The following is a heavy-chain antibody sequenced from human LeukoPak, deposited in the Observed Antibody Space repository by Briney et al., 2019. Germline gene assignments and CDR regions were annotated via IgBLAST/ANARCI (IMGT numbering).Heavy chain of an antibody. CDR3: ARDVGIRSYFDY. V-gene: IGHV3-53*01. CDR1: GFTVSSNY. CDR2: IYSGGST. J-gene: IGHJ4*02. D-gene: IGHD2-21*01. Sequence: GGSLRLSCAASGFTVSSNYMSWVRQAPGKGLEWVSVIYSGGSTYYADSVKGRFTISRDNSKNTLYLQMNSLRAEDTAVYYCARDVGIRSYFDYWGQGTLVTVSS.